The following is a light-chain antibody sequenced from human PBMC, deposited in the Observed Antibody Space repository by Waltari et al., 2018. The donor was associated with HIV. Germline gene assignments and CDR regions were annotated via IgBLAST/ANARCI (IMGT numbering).Light chain of an antibody. V-gene: IGLV2-14*01. CDR2: DVS. CDR3: SSYTSSSALEVV. Sequence: QSALTQPASVSGSLGQSITIPCTGTSSDVGGYAYVSGYQQHPGRAPKLRIYDVSNRPSGVSNRFSGSKSGNTASLTISGLQAEDEADYHCSSYTSSSALEVVFGGGTTLTVL. CDR1: SSDVGGYAY. J-gene: IGLJ3*02.